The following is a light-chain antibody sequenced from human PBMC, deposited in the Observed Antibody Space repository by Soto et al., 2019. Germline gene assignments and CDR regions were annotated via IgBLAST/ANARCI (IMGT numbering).Light chain of an antibody. V-gene: IGLV2-23*01. CDR2: EGS. CDR3: CSYAGSRTFV. CDR1: SSDVGAYNL. J-gene: IGLJ2*01. Sequence: QSALTQPASVSGSPEQSITISFTGTSSDVGAYNLVSWYQQHPGKAPRLIIYEGSKRPSGISHRFSGSKSDHTASLTVSGLRAEDEAHYHCCSYAGSRTFVFGGGTKLTVL.